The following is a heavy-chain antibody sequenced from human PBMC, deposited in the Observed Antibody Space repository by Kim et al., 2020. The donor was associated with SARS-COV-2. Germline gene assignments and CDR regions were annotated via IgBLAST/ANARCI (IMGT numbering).Heavy chain of an antibody. CDR3: ARGDYGSGMDLDY. Sequence: YARKVQSRGTMTRDTSTSTVYMELSSLRAEDTAVYYCARGDYGSGMDLDYWGQGTLVTVSS. D-gene: IGHD3-10*01. V-gene: IGHV1-46*01. J-gene: IGHJ4*02.